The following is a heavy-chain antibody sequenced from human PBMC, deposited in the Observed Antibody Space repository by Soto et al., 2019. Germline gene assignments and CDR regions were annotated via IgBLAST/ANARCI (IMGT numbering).Heavy chain of an antibody. V-gene: IGHV4-61*01. CDR2: IYYSGRT. CDR1: GGSFSSGSYY. D-gene: IGHD3-10*01. CDR3: ARVGAGKPWFDP. Sequence: SETLSLTCTVSGGSFSSGSYYWSWIRLPPGKGLEWIVYIYYSGRTNYNPSLKSRVTISVDTSKNQFSLKLSSVTAADTAVYYYARVGAGKPWFDPWGQGTLVTVSS. J-gene: IGHJ5*02.